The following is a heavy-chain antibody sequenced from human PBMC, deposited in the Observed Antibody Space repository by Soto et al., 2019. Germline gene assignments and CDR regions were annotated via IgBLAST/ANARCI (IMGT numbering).Heavy chain of an antibody. V-gene: IGHV1-2*04. Sequence: ASVKVSCKASGYTFTGYYMHWVRQAPGQGLEWMGWINPNSGGTNYAQKFQGWVTMTRDTSISTAYMELSRLRSDDTTVYYCARENHLYGSGSYYNILGWFDPWGQGTLVTVSS. CDR3: ARENHLYGSGSYYNILGWFDP. D-gene: IGHD3-10*01. CDR2: INPNSGGT. J-gene: IGHJ5*02. CDR1: GYTFTGYY.